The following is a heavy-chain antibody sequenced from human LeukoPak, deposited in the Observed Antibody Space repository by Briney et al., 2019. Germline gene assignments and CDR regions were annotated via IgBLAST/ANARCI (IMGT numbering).Heavy chain of an antibody. CDR2: TNPSGGST. CDR1: GYIFTSYY. V-gene: IGHV1-46*01. Sequence: ASVKVSCKASGYIFTSYYMHWVRQAPGQGLEWMGITNPSGGSTSYAQKFQGRVTMTRDTSTSTVYMELSSLRSEDTAVYYCARSLSSGAFDIWGQGTMVTVSS. CDR3: ARSLSSGAFDI. J-gene: IGHJ3*02. D-gene: IGHD6-6*01.